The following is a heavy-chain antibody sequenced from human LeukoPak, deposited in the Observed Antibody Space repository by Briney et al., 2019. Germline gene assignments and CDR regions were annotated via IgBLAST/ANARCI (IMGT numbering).Heavy chain of an antibody. J-gene: IGHJ5*02. Sequence: ASVKVFCKASGYAFNTYGISWVRQAPGQGLEWMGWINAYNGDTNHAQKFQGRVTMTTDTSTTTAYMELGCLRSDDTAVYYCARDGSGHWFDPWGQGTLVTVSS. CDR2: INAYNGDT. CDR1: GYAFNTYG. CDR3: ARDGSGHWFDP. D-gene: IGHD6-25*01. V-gene: IGHV1-18*04.